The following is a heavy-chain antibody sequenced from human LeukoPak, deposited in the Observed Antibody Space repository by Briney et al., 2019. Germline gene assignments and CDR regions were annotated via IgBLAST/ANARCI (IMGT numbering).Heavy chain of an antibody. CDR3: ARDEVRAPPSDC. J-gene: IGHJ4*02. D-gene: IGHD1-14*01. Sequence: GGSLRLSCEASGFGFSSHGMHWVRQAPGKGLGWLSNLRGDGRLLRHPASLKGRFSVSRHNAKNTLFPHMTSLRPEDTAVYYCARDEVRAPPSDCRGQGAHVTVS. CDR1: GFGFSSHG. V-gene: IGHV3-74*01. CDR2: LRGDGRLL.